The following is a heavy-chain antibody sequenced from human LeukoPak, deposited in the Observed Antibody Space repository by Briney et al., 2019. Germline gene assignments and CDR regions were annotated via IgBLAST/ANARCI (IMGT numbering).Heavy chain of an antibody. CDR3: ATNGGGDSGYGNFDY. Sequence: GGSLRLSCAVSGFTFEDYAMHWVRQVPGKGLEWVSGISWNSDSIGYGDSVKGRFTIPRDNAKNSLYLQMNSLRPEDTALYYCATNGGGDSGYGNFDYWGQGTLVTVSS. D-gene: IGHD5-12*01. CDR1: GFTFEDYA. V-gene: IGHV3-9*01. J-gene: IGHJ4*02. CDR2: ISWNSDSI.